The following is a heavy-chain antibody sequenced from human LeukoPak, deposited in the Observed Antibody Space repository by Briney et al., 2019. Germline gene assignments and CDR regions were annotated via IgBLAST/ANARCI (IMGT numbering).Heavy chain of an antibody. Sequence: ASVKVSCKASGYTFTSYGISWVRQAPGQGLKWMGWISAYNGNTDYAQKLQGRVTITTDTATSTAYMELRSLRSDDTAVYYCARDSPLWFGEFLTGMGYYYYGMDVWGKGTTVTVSS. V-gene: IGHV1-18*04. D-gene: IGHD3-10*01. J-gene: IGHJ6*04. CDR2: ISAYNGNT. CDR3: ARDSPLWFGEFLTGMGYYYYGMDV. CDR1: GYTFTSYG.